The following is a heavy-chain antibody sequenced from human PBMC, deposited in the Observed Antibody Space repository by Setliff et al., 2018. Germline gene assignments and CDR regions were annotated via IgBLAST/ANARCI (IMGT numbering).Heavy chain of an antibody. Sequence: LRLSCAASGFSLSIFWMSWVRQAPGKGLEWVATIKQDGSEKFYVDSVKGRFTISRDNAKNSLFLQMNSLRAEDTATYFCARDRGGGLYDYWGQGTLVTVSS. J-gene: IGHJ4*02. CDR2: IKQDGSEK. CDR3: ARDRGGGLYDY. D-gene: IGHD3-16*01. CDR1: GFSLSIFW. V-gene: IGHV3-7*01.